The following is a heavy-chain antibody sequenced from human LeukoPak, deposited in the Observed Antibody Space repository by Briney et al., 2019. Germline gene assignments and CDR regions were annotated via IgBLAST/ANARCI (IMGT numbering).Heavy chain of an antibody. D-gene: IGHD4-17*01. V-gene: IGHV3-30*04. CDR3: ARVADKDYGDYYFDY. Sequence: PGGSLRLSCAASGFTFSSYAMHWVRQAPGKGLEWVAVISYDGSNKYYADSVKGRSTISRDNSKNTLYLQMNSLRAEDTAVYYCARVADKDYGDYYFDYWGQGTLVTVSS. CDR2: ISYDGSNK. J-gene: IGHJ4*02. CDR1: GFTFSSYA.